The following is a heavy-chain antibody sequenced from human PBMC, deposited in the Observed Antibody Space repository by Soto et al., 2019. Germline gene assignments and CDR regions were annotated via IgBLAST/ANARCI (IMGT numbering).Heavy chain of an antibody. CDR1: GGSISGYY. CDR3: ARDLWGYCGTDCYPLDV. V-gene: IGHV4-59*01. Sequence: ETLSLICTVSGGSISGYYWSWIRQPPGKGLEWIGYMYNTGSTVYNPSFKSRVTISVDTSKNQFSLKLNSVTAADTAVYYCARDLWGYCGTDCYPLDVWGQGTTVTVSS. D-gene: IGHD2-21*02. CDR2: MYNTGST. J-gene: IGHJ6*02.